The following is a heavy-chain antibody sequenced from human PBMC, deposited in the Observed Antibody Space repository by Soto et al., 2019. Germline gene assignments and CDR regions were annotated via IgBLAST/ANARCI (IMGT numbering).Heavy chain of an antibody. D-gene: IGHD2-15*01. CDR3: ARSQGGSSSLDIYYYYYFGMDV. J-gene: IGHJ6*02. V-gene: IGHV1-69*01. CDR1: GGTFSSYA. Sequence: QVQLVQSGAEVKKPGSSVKVSCKAPGGTFSSYAISWVRQAPRQGLEWMGGIIPIFGTAKYAQKFQGRVTITADESTSTGYMELSSLRSEDTAVYYCARSQGGSSSLDIYYYYYFGMDVWGQGTTVTVFS. CDR2: IIPIFGTA.